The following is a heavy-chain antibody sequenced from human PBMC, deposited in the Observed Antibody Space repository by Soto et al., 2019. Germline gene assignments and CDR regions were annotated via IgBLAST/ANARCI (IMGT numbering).Heavy chain of an antibody. J-gene: IGHJ6*02. D-gene: IGHD1-20*01. CDR3: ARYKTSNYYYYGMDV. Sequence: ESLKISCKASGYSFTTYWIAWVRQMPGKGLEWMGIIFPGDSDTRYSPSFQGQVTISADKSISTAYLQWTSLKASDTAMYYCARYKTSNYYYYGMDVWGQGTTVTVSS. CDR1: GYSFTTYW. V-gene: IGHV5-51*01. CDR2: IFPGDSDT.